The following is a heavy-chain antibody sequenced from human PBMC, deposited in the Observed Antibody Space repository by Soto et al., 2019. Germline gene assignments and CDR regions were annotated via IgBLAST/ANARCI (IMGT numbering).Heavy chain of an antibody. V-gene: IGHV3-15*01. CDR3: TTSIYCSSTSCFYYYYYGMDV. CDR1: GFTFSNAW. J-gene: IGHJ6*02. CDR2: IKSKTDGGTT. D-gene: IGHD2-2*01. Sequence: GGSLRLSCAASGFTFSNAWMSWVRQAPGKGLEWVGRIKSKTDGGTTDYAAPVKGRFTISRDDSKNTLYLQMNSLKTEDTAVYYCTTSIYCSSTSCFYYYYYGMDVWGQGTTVTVSS.